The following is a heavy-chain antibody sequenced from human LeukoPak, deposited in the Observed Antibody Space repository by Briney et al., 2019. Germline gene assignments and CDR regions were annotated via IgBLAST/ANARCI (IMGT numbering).Heavy chain of an antibody. D-gene: IGHD2-15*01. CDR3: AKDPNGDYIGGFDM. Sequence: GGSLRLSCEGSGFISNNNAMSWVRQAPGKRPEWVSGISASGSRTHYADSVKGRFIISRDSSKNMVFLQMNSLRVEDTALYFCAKDPNGDYIGGFDMWGQGTMVTVSS. CDR2: ISASGSRT. V-gene: IGHV3-23*01. CDR1: GFISNNNA. J-gene: IGHJ3*02.